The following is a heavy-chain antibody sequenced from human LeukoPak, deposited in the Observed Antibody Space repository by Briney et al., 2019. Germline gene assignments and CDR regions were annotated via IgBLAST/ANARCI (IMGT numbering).Heavy chain of an antibody. D-gene: IGHD3-22*01. Sequence: GGSLRLSCAASGFTFDDYAMHWVRQAPGKGLEWVSGISWNSGSIGYADSVKGRFTISRDNAKNSLYLQMNSLRAEDMAFYYCAKSNTYDSSGPFDYWGQGTLVTVSS. CDR2: ISWNSGSI. CDR1: GFTFDDYA. J-gene: IGHJ4*02. V-gene: IGHV3-9*03. CDR3: AKSNTYDSSGPFDY.